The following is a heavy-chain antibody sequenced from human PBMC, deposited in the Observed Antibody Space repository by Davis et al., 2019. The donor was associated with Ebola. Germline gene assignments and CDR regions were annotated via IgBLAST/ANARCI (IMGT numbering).Heavy chain of an antibody. Sequence: GGSLRLSCAASGFTFSSSAMHWVRQAPGQGLEWVAVTSHDGRNKYYLDSVKGRFIISRDKSNNTLYLDMNSLRVDDTAVYYCATTQWLREFDNWGQGTLVTVSS. V-gene: IGHV3-30*14. J-gene: IGHJ4*02. D-gene: IGHD6-19*01. CDR3: ATTQWLREFDN. CDR2: TSHDGRNK. CDR1: GFTFSSSA.